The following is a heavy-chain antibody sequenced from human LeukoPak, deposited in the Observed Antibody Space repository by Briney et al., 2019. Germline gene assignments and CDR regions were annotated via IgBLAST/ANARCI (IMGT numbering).Heavy chain of an antibody. J-gene: IGHJ4*02. CDR3: TTAYSSGWYGNFDY. CDR1: GFTFSNAW. V-gene: IGHV3-15*01. D-gene: IGHD6-19*01. CDR2: IKSKTDGGTT. Sequence: GGSLRLSCAASGFTFSNAWMSWVRQAPGKGLEWVGRIKSKTDGGTTDYAAPVKGRFTISRDDSKNTLYLQMNSLKTEDTAVYYCTTAYSSGWYGNFDYWGQGTLVTVSS.